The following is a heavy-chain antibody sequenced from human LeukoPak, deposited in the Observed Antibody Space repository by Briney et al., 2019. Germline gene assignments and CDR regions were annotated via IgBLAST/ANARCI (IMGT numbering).Heavy chain of an antibody. V-gene: IGHV3-7*04. CDR2: IKHDASEK. CDR1: GISFSDYW. CDR3: ARGYGEADY. Sequence: GGSLRLSCTASGISFSDYWMNWVRQAPGKGLEWVANIKHDASEKYYVDSVKGRFTVSRDNAKTSLYLQMNSLGAEDTAVYYCARGYGEADYWGQGTLVTVSS. D-gene: IGHD4-17*01. J-gene: IGHJ4*02.